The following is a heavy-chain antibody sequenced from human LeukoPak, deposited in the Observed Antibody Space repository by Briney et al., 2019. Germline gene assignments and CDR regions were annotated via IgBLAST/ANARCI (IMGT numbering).Heavy chain of an antibody. V-gene: IGHV4-39*01. CDR1: GGSISSSSYY. CDR2: IYYSGST. D-gene: IGHD3-10*01. CDR3: ATSPMWFGELFGSYYMDV. Sequence: SETLSLPCTVSGGSISSSSYYWGWIRQPPGKGLEWIGSIYYSGSTYYNPSLKSRVTISVDTSKNPFARKVSSVTAADTAVYYCATSPMWFGELFGSYYMDVWGKGTTVTIS. J-gene: IGHJ6*03.